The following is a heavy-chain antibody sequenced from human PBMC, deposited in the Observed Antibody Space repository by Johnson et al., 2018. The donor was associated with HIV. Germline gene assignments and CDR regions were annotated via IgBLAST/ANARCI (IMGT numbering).Heavy chain of an antibody. CDR2: ISYDGSNK. J-gene: IGHJ3*02. Sequence: QVQLVESGGGVVQPGRSLRLSCAVSGFTFNNYPMHWVRQAPGKGLEWVAVISYDGSNKYYADSVKGRFTISRDNSKNTLYLQMNSLRAEDTAVYYCARGIAVAGSWGAFDIWGQGTMVTVSS. V-gene: IGHV3-30*04. D-gene: IGHD6-19*01. CDR1: GFTFNNYP. CDR3: ARGIAVAGSWGAFDI.